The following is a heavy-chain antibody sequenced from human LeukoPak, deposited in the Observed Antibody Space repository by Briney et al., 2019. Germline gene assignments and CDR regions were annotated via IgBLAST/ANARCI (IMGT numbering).Heavy chain of an antibody. CDR2: ISGSGGST. J-gene: IGHJ4*02. Sequence: GGSLRLSCAASGFTFSSYAMSWVRQAPGKGLEWVSAISGSGGSTYYADSVKGRFTISRDNSKNTLYLQMNSLRAEDTAVYYCAKELAIRYFDWLPPRGYFDYWGQGTLVTVSS. D-gene: IGHD3-9*01. CDR3: AKELAIRYFDWLPPRGYFDY. V-gene: IGHV3-23*01. CDR1: GFTFSSYA.